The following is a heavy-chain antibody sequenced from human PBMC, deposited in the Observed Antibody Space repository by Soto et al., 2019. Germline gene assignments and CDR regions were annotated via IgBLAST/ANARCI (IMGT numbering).Heavy chain of an antibody. CDR1: GFIFSSFA. Sequence: QEQLVESGGGVVQPGRSLRLSCAGSGFIFSSFAMHWVRQAPGKGLEWVALISNDGRSIYYADSVRGRFTISRDNSKNTPFRQVTSLIAGETAVDSCANCCATLSGTYLSIDYWGQGTQVTVSS. V-gene: IGHV3-30*04. CDR3: ANCCATLSGTYLSIDY. J-gene: IGHJ4*02. D-gene: IGHD1-26*01. CDR2: ISNDGRSI.